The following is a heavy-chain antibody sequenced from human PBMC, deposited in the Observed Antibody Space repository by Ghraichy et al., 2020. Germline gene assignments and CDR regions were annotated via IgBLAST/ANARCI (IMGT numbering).Heavy chain of an antibody. CDR1: GFTFSSYA. CDR3: LYYDFWSGYEDDAFDI. D-gene: IGHD3-3*01. J-gene: IGHJ3*02. CDR2: ISGSGGST. Sequence: GESLNISCAASGFTFSSYAMSWVRQAPGKGLEWVSAISGSGGSTYYADSVKGRFTISRDNSKNTLYLQMNSLRAEDTAVYYCLYYDFWSGYEDDAFDIWGQGTMVTVSS. V-gene: IGHV3-23*01.